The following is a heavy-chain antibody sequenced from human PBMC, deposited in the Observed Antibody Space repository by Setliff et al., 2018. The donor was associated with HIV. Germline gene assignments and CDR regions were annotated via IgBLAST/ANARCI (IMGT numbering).Heavy chain of an antibody. V-gene: IGHV4-39*01. CDR3: ARRAESTTTWFSSWYSYDMDV. CDR2: VYYSGDI. D-gene: IGHD2-15*01. Sequence: SETLSLTCSVSGVSFSTNMYYWGWIRQPPGKGLEWVGSVYYSGDIFYNPTLRSRVTISLDSSKNQLSLRLKSVTAADTAVYFCARRAESTTTWFSSWYSYDMDVWAKGPRSPSP. J-gene: IGHJ6*02. CDR1: GVSFSTNMYY.